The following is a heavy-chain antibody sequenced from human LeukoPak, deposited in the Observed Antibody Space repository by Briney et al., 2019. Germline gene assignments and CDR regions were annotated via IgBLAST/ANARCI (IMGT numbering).Heavy chain of an antibody. D-gene: IGHD7-27*01. Sequence: SETLSLTCTVSGGSISSSSYYWGWFRQPPGKGLEWIGSIYYSGSTYYNPSLKSRVTISVDTSKNQFSLKLSSVTAADTAVYYCARHLGIVWFDPWGQGTLVTVSS. CDR2: IYYSGST. CDR3: ARHLGIVWFDP. CDR1: GGSISSSSYY. V-gene: IGHV4-39*01. J-gene: IGHJ5*02.